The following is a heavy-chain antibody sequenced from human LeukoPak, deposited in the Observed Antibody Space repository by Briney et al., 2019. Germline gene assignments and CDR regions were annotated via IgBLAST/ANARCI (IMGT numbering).Heavy chain of an antibody. Sequence: PGGSLRLSCAVSEFTFSSYVMGWVRQAPGKGLDWVSVISGSGGSKYYADSAKGRFTISRDNSKNILFLQMNSLRAADTTVYYCAKGLDYGGNPYYNYYMDVWGKGTTVIVSS. CDR2: ISGSGGSK. CDR1: EFTFSSYV. CDR3: AKGLDYGGNPYYNYYMDV. V-gene: IGHV3-23*01. D-gene: IGHD4-23*01. J-gene: IGHJ6*03.